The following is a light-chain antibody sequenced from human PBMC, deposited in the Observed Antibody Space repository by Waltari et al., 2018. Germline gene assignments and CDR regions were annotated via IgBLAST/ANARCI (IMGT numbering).Light chain of an antibody. CDR2: GAS. Sequence: ETVMTQSPATLSVSPGERATLSCRASQSVSSNLAWYQQKPGQAPSLLIYGASTRATGIPARFSGSGSGTEFTLTISSLQSEDFAVYYCQQYNNWLTWTFGQGTKVEIK. CDR3: QQYNNWLTWT. J-gene: IGKJ1*01. V-gene: IGKV3-15*01. CDR1: QSVSSN.